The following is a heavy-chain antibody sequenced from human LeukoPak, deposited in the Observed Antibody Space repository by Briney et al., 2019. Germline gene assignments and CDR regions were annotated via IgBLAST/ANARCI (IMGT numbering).Heavy chain of an antibody. D-gene: IGHD3-3*01. CDR1: GYTFTCYA. CDR3: ATFRFWSGYSTDY. CDR2: INAGNGNT. J-gene: IGHJ4*02. V-gene: IGHV1-3*01. Sequence: GASVKVSCKASGYTFTCYAMHWVRQAPGQRLEWMGWINAGNGNTKYSQKFQGRVTITRDTSASTAYMELSSLRSDDTAVYYCATFRFWSGYSTDYWGQGTLVTVSS.